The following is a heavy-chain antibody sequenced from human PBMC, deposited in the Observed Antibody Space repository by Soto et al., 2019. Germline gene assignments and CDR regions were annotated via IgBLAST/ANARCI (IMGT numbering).Heavy chain of an antibody. V-gene: IGHV1-69*01. CDR2: IIPIFGTA. J-gene: IGHJ4*02. Sequence: QVQLVQSGAEVKKPGSSVKVSCTATGGTFSSYAISWVRQAPGRGLEWMGGIIPIFGTANYAQKFQGRVTITADESTSTAYMELSSLRSEDTAVYYCARRPPSSSWYPGFDYWGQGTLVTVSS. CDR3: ARRPPSSSWYPGFDY. D-gene: IGHD6-13*01. CDR1: GGTFSSYA.